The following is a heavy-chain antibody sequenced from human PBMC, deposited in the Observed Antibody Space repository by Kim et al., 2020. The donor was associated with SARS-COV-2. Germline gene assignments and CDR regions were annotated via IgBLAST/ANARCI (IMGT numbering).Heavy chain of an antibody. CDR3: ARAHGADYFDSSAGDY. Sequence: GGSLRLSCAASGFTFSSYAMHWVRQAPGMGLEWVAIISYDGTNKYYADSVKGRFTISRDNSKDTLYLQINSLRAEDTAVYYCARAHGADYFDSSAGDYWG. CDR1: GFTFSSYA. D-gene: IGHD3-22*01. CDR2: ISYDGTNK. V-gene: IGHV3-30*04. J-gene: IGHJ4*01.